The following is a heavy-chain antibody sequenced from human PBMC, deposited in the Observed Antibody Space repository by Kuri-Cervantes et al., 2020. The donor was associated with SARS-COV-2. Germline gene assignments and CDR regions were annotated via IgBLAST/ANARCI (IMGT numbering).Heavy chain of an antibody. D-gene: IGHD3-22*01. J-gene: IGHJ3*02. CDR3: AKDISSGYYFDALDI. Sequence: GGSLRLSCATSGFTFSSYAMSWVRQAPGKGLEWVSAISGSGGSTYYADSVKGRFTISRDNSKNTLYLQMNSLRAEDTAVYYCAKDISSGYYFDALDIWGQGTMVTVSS. CDR1: GFTFSSYA. V-gene: IGHV3-23*01. CDR2: ISGSGGST.